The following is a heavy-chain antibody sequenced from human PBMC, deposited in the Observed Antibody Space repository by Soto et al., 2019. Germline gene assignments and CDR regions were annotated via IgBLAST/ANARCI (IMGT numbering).Heavy chain of an antibody. J-gene: IGHJ6*02. D-gene: IGHD6-19*01. CDR1: GYSSTSYW. Sequence: PGESLKISCKGSGYSSTSYWISWVRQMPGKGLEWMGRIDPSDSYTNYSPSSQGHVTISADKSISTAYLQWSSLKASDTAMYYCARQTAEWLVPTRYYYYGMDVWGQGTTVTVSS. CDR3: ARQTAEWLVPTRYYYYGMDV. V-gene: IGHV5-10-1*01. CDR2: IDPSDSYT.